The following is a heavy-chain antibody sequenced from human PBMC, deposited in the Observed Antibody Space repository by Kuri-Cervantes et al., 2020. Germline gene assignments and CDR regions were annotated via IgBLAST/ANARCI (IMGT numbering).Heavy chain of an antibody. J-gene: IGHJ3*02. Sequence: ETLSLTCAASGFTFSGYWMSWVRQVPGKGLEWVANINQDVSRSSYVGSVRGRFTISRDNAKNSLYLQMNSLRAEDTALYYCAKEDGRERGYFGAFDIWGRGTMVTVSS. D-gene: IGHD3-22*01. CDR3: AKEDGRERGYFGAFDI. CDR2: INQDVSRS. V-gene: IGHV3-7*03. CDR1: GFTFSGYW.